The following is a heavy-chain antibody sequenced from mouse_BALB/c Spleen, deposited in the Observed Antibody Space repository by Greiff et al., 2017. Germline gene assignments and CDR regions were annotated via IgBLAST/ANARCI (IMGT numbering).Heavy chain of an antibody. V-gene: IGHV1S81*02. Sequence: VQLQQPGAELVKPGASVKLSCKASGYTFTSYWMHWVKQRPGQGLEWIGEINPSNGRTNYNEKFKSKATLTVDKSSSTAYMQLSSLTSEDSAVYYCARDYRYDSYYFDYWGQGTTLTVSS. D-gene: IGHD2-14*01. CDR3: ARDYRYDSYYFDY. CDR1: GYTFTSYW. CDR2: INPSNGRT. J-gene: IGHJ2*01.